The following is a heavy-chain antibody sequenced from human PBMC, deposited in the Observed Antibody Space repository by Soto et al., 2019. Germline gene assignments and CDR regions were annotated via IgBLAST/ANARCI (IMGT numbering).Heavy chain of an antibody. Sequence: LRLSCSASGFTFSMFSMHWVRQAPGKGLEYVSGISSNGDSTYYADSVKGRFTISRDNSRNTLYLQMSSLRAVDTAVYYCVHPRSTVQIPPTWGQGTLVTVSS. CDR3: VHPRSTVQIPPT. CDR1: GFTFSMFS. V-gene: IGHV3-64D*06. CDR2: ISSNGDST. J-gene: IGHJ5*02. D-gene: IGHD4-17*01.